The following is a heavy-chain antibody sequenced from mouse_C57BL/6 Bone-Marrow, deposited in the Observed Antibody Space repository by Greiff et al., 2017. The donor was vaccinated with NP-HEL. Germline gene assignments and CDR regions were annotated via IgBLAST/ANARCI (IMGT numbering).Heavy chain of an antibody. J-gene: IGHJ3*01. V-gene: IGHV5-12*01. D-gene: IGHD2-3*01. CDR1: GFTFSDYY. Sequence: EVQLVESGGGLVQPGGSLKLSCAASGFTFSDYYMYWVRQTPEKRLEWVAYISNGGGSTYYPDTVKGRFTISRDNAKNTLYLQMSRLKSEDTAMYYCARQMGGYWGQGTLVTVSA. CDR3: ARQMGGY. CDR2: ISNGGGST.